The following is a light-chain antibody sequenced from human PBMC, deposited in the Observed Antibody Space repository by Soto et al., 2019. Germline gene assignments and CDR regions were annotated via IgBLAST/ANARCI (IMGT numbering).Light chain of an antibody. Sequence: QSALTQPASVSGSPGQSITISCTGTSSDVGGYNYVSWYQQHPGKAPKLMIYEVSNRPSGVSNRFSGSKSGNTASLTISGLQAEDEADYYCSSYTSSSTVXXXGGXKXTVL. CDR1: SSDVGGYNY. CDR3: SSYTSSSTVX. J-gene: IGLJ2*01. V-gene: IGLV2-14*01. CDR2: EVS.